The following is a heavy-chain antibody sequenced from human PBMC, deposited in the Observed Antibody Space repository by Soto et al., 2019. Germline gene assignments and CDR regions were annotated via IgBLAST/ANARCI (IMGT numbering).Heavy chain of an antibody. V-gene: IGHV1-18*01. Sequence: QVQLVQSGAEVKKPGASVKVSCKASGYTFSSYFISWVRQAPGQGLEWMGWISAYNGNTNYAQNLQRRVTITTETSTSTAYMELRNLISDDTPESYTARGIPTVDFWGQGTLVSVST. CDR1: GYTFSSYF. CDR2: ISAYNGNT. J-gene: IGHJ4*02. CDR3: ARGIPTVDF.